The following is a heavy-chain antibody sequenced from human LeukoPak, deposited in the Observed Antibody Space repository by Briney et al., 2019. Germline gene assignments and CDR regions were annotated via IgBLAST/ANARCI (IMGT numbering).Heavy chain of an antibody. CDR2: ISYDGSNK. J-gene: IGHJ4*02. V-gene: IGHV3-30*04. D-gene: IGHD6-13*01. Sequence: GGSLRLSCAASGFTFSSYEMNWVRQAPGKGLEWVAVISYDGSNKYYADSVKGRFTISRDNSKNTLYLQMNSLRAEDTAVYYCARQQLTFDYWGQGTLVTVSS. CDR3: ARQQLTFDY. CDR1: GFTFSSYE.